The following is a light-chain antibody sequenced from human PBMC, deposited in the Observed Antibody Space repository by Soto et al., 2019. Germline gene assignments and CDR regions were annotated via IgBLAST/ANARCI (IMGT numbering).Light chain of an antibody. CDR2: DAS. CDR1: QTVSSY. Sequence: EIVLTQSPATLSLSPGERATLSCRASQTVSSYLAWYQPTPGQAPRLLVYDASDRATGIPARFSGSGSGTDFTLTISRVEPEGFAVYYCQQRRTFGQGTRLEIK. J-gene: IGKJ5*01. CDR3: QQRRT. V-gene: IGKV3-11*01.